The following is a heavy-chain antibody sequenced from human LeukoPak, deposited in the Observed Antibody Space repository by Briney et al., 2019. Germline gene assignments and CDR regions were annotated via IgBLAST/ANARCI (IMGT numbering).Heavy chain of an antibody. V-gene: IGHV3-23*01. CDR1: GFTFSSYA. CDR2: ISGSGGST. D-gene: IGHD3-3*01. Sequence: PGGSLRLSCAASGFTFSSYAMSWVRQAPGKGLEWVSAISGSGGSTYYADSVKGRFTISRDNSKNTLYLQMNSLRAEDTAVYYCAKDTHFGVVIAAYFDYWGQGTLVTVSS. CDR3: AKDTHFGVVIAAYFDY. J-gene: IGHJ4*02.